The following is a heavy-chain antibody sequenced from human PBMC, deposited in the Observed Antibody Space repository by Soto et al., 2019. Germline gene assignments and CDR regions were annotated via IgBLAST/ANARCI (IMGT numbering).Heavy chain of an antibody. CDR1: GGSISTVDYW. J-gene: IGHJ4*02. CDR3: ARGPSGDKVDS. CDR2: IYDGGRT. Sequence: QVQLQESGPGLVKPSQTLSLTCTVSGGSISTVDYWWSWIRQSPDMGLEWIGHIYDGGRTYNNPSLESXXTXSXXPAKSQLSLTLSSVSAADTAVYYCARGPSGDKVDSWGQGTLVTVSS. D-gene: IGHD7-27*01. V-gene: IGHV4-30-4*01.